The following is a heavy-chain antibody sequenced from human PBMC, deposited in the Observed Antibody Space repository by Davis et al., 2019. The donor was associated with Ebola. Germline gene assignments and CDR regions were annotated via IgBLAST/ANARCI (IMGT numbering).Heavy chain of an antibody. Sequence: ASVKVSCKASGYTFTSYYMHWVRQAPGQGLEWMGIINPSGGSTSYAQKLQGRVTMTTDTSTSTAYMELRSLRSDDTAVYYCARDQRLRHGFDPWGQGTLVTVSS. J-gene: IGHJ5*02. V-gene: IGHV1-46*01. D-gene: IGHD6-25*01. CDR3: ARDQRLRHGFDP. CDR2: INPSGGST. CDR1: GYTFTSYY.